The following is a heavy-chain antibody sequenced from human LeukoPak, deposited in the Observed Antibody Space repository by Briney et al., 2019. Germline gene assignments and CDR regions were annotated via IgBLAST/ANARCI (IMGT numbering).Heavy chain of an antibody. V-gene: IGHV1-2*02. CDR1: GYTFTGYY. Sequence: ASVKVSCKASGYTFTGYYMHWVRQAPGQGLEWMGWINPNSGGTNYAQKFQGRVTMTRDTSISTAYMELSRLRSDDTGGYYCARVCGERSSWSYLIAYWGQGTLVTVSA. D-gene: IGHD3-10*01. CDR2: INPNSGGT. J-gene: IGHJ4*02. CDR3: ARVCGERSSWSYLIAY.